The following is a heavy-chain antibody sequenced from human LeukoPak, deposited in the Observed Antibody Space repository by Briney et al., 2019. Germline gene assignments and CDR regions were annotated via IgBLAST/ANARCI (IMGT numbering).Heavy chain of an antibody. J-gene: IGHJ4*02. D-gene: IGHD3-10*01. CDR3: AKSTLWFGELRRLDY. V-gene: IGHV3-23*01. Sequence: PGGTLRLPCAASGFTFSSYGMSWVRQAPGKGLEWVSAISGSGGSTYYADSVKGRFTISRDNSKNTLYLQMNSLRAEDTAVYYCAKSTLWFGELRRLDYWGQGTLVTVSS. CDR2: ISGSGGST. CDR1: GFTFSSYG.